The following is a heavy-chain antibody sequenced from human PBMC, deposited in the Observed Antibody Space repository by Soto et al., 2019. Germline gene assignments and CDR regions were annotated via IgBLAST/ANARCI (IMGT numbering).Heavy chain of an antibody. J-gene: IGHJ5*02. CDR3: ARSDFWSGYYTSNWFDP. CDR1: GGSISSYY. V-gene: IGHV4-59*08. CDR2: IYYSGST. D-gene: IGHD3-3*01. Sequence: QVQLQESGPGLVKPSETLSLTCTVSGGSISSYYWSWIRQPPGKGLEWIGYIYYSGSTNYNPSLKSRVTISVDTSKNQFSLKLSSVTAADTAVYYCARSDFWSGYYTSNWFDPWGQGTLVTVSS.